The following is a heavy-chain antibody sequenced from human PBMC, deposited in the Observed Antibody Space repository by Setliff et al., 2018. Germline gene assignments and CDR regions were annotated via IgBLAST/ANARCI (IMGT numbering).Heavy chain of an antibody. D-gene: IGHD3-22*01. V-gene: IGHV4-61*09. J-gene: IGHJ5*02. CDR1: GGSISSGGYY. Sequence: PSETLSLTCTVSGGSISSGGYYWSWIRQHPGKGLEWLGQIYTSWSTNYNPSLKSRATLSIDASKRQFSLKLSSVTAADTAVYYCARAHTWSLPNDNSGYPGWFDPWGQGTLVTVSS. CDR2: IYTSWST. CDR3: ARAHTWSLPNDNSGYPGWFDP.